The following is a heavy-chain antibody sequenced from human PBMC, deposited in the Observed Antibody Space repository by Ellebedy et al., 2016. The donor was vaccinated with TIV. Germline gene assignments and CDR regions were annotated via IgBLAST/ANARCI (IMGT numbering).Heavy chain of an antibody. D-gene: IGHD4-17*01. J-gene: IGHJ4*02. CDR1: GGSISSHY. Sequence: MPSETLSLTCTVSGGSISSHYWSWIRQPPGKGLEWIAYVSYSGNTNYNPSLRSRVTISVDTSKNQLSLKLTSVTAADTAVYYCAIERPDQELRSVYFDHWGQGTLVTVSS. CDR3: AIERPDQELRSVYFDH. V-gene: IGHV4-59*11. CDR2: VSYSGNT.